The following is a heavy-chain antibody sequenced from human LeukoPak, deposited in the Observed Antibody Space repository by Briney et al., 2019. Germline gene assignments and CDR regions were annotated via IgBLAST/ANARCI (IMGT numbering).Heavy chain of an antibody. J-gene: IGHJ4*02. CDR3: ARHDVRLELVY. V-gene: IGHV4-39*01. D-gene: IGHD1-7*01. Sequence: SETLSLTCTASGGSISSSTYSWGWIRQPTGKGLEWIGSIYYSGSTYYNPSLKSRVTISVDTSKNQFSLKLSSVTAADTAVYYCARHDVRLELVYWGQGGLVTVSS. CDR2: IYYSGST. CDR1: GGSISSSTYS.